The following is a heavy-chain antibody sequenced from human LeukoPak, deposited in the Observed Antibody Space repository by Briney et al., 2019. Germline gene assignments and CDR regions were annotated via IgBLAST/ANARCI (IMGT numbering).Heavy chain of an antibody. CDR3: AKSVSGHGFFDS. CDR1: GCIFSSYA. J-gene: IGHJ4*02. Sequence: PGGSLRLSCVASGCIFSSYAMHWVRQAPGKGLEWVAFIGYDGSNNYYADSVKGRFTISRDNSKTTLFLQMNSLRAEDTAVYYCAKSVSGHGFFDSWGQGSLVTVSS. V-gene: IGHV3-30*02. D-gene: IGHD6-19*01. CDR2: IGYDGSNN.